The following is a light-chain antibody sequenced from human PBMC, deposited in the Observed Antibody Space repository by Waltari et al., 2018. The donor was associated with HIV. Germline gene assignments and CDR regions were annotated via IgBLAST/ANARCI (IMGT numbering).Light chain of an antibody. J-gene: IGLJ3*02. CDR1: RSNIGDNT. CDR2: KSD. V-gene: IGLV1-44*01. CDR3: ATWDDSLNGRV. Sequence: QSVLTQPPSASGTPGQRVTISCSGGRSNIGDNTVNWYQHLPGPAPKLLIYKSDQRPSGVPDRFSGSKSDTSASLAISGLQSEDEADYYCATWDDSLNGRVFGGGTKLTVL.